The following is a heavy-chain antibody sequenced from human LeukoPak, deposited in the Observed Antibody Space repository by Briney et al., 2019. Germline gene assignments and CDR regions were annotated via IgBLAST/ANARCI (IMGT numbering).Heavy chain of an antibody. V-gene: IGHV1-2*02. CDR2: INPNSGGT. CDR3: ARTIFWSGYPYLDY. D-gene: IGHD3-3*01. Sequence: ASVKVSCKASGYTFTGYYMHWVRQAPGQGLEWMGWINPNSGGTNYAQKFQGRVTMTRDTSISTAYMELSRLRSDDTAVYYCARTIFWSGYPYLDYWGQGTLVTVSS. CDR1: GYTFTGYY. J-gene: IGHJ4*02.